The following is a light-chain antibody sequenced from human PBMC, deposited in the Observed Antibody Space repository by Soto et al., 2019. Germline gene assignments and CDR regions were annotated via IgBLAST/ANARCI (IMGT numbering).Light chain of an antibody. V-gene: IGKV4-1*01. CDR3: QQYYDTPLT. CDR1: QRLLFSSNNKNY. Sequence: DIVMTQSPDSLAVSLGERATINCTSSQRLLFSSNNKNYLAWYQQKPGQPPKLLIYWASTRESGVPDRFSGSGSGTDFTLTISSLQADDVAGYYCQQYYDTPLTFGPGTKVDIK. CDR2: WAS. J-gene: IGKJ3*01.